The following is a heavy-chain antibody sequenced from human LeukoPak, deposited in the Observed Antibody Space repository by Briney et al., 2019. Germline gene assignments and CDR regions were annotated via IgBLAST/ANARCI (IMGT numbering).Heavy chain of an antibody. CDR3: ARAYGDYDY. D-gene: IGHD4-17*01. CDR1: GGTFRSHI. Sequence: ASVKVSCKTSGGTFRSHIFSWVRQAPGQGLEWMGWINPNSGGTNYAQKFQGRVTMTRDTSISTAYMELSRLRSDDTAVYYCARAYGDYDYWGQGTLVTVSS. J-gene: IGHJ4*02. V-gene: IGHV1-2*02. CDR2: INPNSGGT.